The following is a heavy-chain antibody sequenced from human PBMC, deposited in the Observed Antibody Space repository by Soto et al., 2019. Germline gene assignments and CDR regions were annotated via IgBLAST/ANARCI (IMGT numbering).Heavy chain of an antibody. CDR2: IYYSGST. J-gene: IGHJ5*02. D-gene: IGHD3-9*01. CDR3: ARAYYDILTGYRLNWFDP. V-gene: IGHV4-39*01. Sequence: SGTRARSWTVSGGSISSSSYYWVWIRQPPGKGLEWIGSIYYSGSTYYNPSLKSRVTISVDTSKNQFSLKLSSVTAADTAVYYCARAYYDILTGYRLNWFDPWGQGTLVTVS. CDR1: GGSISSSSYY.